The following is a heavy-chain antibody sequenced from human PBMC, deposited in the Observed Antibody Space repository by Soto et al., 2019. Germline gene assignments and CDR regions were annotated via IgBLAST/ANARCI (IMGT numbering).Heavy chain of an antibody. CDR2: IYHSGST. Sequence: QVQLQESGPGLVKPSGTLSLTCAVSGGSISSSNWWSWVRQPPGKGLEWIGEIYHSGSTKYNPSLKSPVTISVDKSKNQFSLKLSSVTAADTAVYYCALYSSSSDGFDSWGQGTLVTVSS. J-gene: IGHJ5*01. CDR3: ALYSSSSDGFDS. CDR1: GGSISSSNW. D-gene: IGHD6-6*01. V-gene: IGHV4-4*02.